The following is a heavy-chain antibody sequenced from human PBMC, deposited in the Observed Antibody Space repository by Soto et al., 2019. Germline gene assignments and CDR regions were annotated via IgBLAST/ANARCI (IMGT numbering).Heavy chain of an antibody. J-gene: IGHJ3*02. V-gene: IGHV1-8*01. D-gene: IGHD6-19*01. CDR1: GYTFTSYD. CDR3: AAVFSDSSGWYRVLDI. CDR2: MNPNSGNT. Sequence: ASVKVSCKASGYTFTSYDINWVRQATGQGLEWMGWMNPNSGNTGYAQKFQGRVTMTRNTSISTAYMELSSLRSEDTAVYYCAAVFSDSSGWYRVLDIWGQGTMVTVSS.